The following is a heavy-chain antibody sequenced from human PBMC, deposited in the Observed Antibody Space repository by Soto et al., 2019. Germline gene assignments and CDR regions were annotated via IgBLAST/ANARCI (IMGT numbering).Heavy chain of an antibody. D-gene: IGHD3-16*02. CDR3: ATYHDSDWETYRFRH. V-gene: IGHV3-7*03. CDR2: IKHDTSEA. CDR1: GFKFSDYW. J-gene: IGHJ4*02. Sequence: GGSLRLSCAASGFKFSDYWMSWVRQAPGKGLEWVGNIKHDTSEAHYADSVKGRFTITRDNIKNFLFLQMNGLRSDDTASYYCATYHDSDWETYRFRHWGQGTLVNVSS.